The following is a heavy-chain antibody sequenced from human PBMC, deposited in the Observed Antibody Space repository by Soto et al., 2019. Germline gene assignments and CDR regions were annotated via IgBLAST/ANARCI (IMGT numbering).Heavy chain of an antibody. CDR3: AKCRLSSVSNFDY. J-gene: IGHJ4*02. D-gene: IGHD6-19*01. CDR1: GFTFNNYA. V-gene: IGHV3-23*01. CDR2: ISASGAGT. Sequence: EVQLLESGGGLVQPGGSLRLSCAASGFTFNNYAMTWVRQAPGKGLEWVSAISASGAGTYYADSVKGRFTISRDNSKNTLYLQMNSLRAGDTAVYYCAKCRLSSVSNFDYWGQGTLVTVSS.